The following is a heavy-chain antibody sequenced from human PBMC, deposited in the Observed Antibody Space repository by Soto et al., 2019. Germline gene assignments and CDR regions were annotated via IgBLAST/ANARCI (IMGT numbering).Heavy chain of an antibody. D-gene: IGHD4-4*01. CDR1: GFTFSNAW. J-gene: IGHJ6*03. Sequence: GGSLRLSCAASGFTFSNAWMSWVRQAPGKGLEWVGRIKSKTDGGTTDYAAPVKGRFTISRDDSKNTLYLQMNSLKTEDTAVYYCTTYSNYVHYYYYYMDVWGKGTTVTVSS. CDR3: TTYSNYVHYYYYYMDV. V-gene: IGHV3-15*01. CDR2: IKSKTDGGTT.